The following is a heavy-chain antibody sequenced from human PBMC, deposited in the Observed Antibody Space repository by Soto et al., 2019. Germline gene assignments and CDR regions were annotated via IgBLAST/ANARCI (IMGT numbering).Heavy chain of an antibody. CDR2: IYYSGST. D-gene: IGHD2-2*01. V-gene: IGHV4-61*01. CDR1: GGSVSSGSYY. J-gene: IGHJ4*02. Sequence: PSETLSLTCTVSGGSVSSGSYYWSWIRQPPGKGLEWIGYIYYSGSTNYNPSLKSRVTISVDTSKNQFSLKLSFVTAADTAVYYCARDAIISPKAYCRSTSCYDPSKYYFDYWGQGTLVTVSS. CDR3: ARDAIISPKAYCRSTSCYDPSKYYFDY.